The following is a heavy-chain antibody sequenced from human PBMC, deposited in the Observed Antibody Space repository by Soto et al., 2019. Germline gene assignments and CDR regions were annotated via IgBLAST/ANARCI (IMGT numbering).Heavy chain of an antibody. CDR2: ISGSGGST. CDR1: GFTFSSYA. J-gene: IGHJ4*02. V-gene: IGHV3-23*01. CDR3: AKDGLGFGELPYSDY. Sequence: EVQLLESGGGLVQPGGSLRLSCAASGFTFSSYAMSWVRQAPGKGLEWVSAISGSGGSTYYADSVKGRFTISRDNSNNTLYLQMSSLRAEDTAVYYCAKDGLGFGELPYSDYWGQGTLVTVSS. D-gene: IGHD3-10*01.